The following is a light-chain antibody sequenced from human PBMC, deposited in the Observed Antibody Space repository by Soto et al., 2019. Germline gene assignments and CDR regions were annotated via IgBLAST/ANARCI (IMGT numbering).Light chain of an antibody. Sequence: DIQMTQSPSSLSASLGDTVTISCRASQNIENYLHWYQQKAGKAPEVLLYVASVLKDGVSSRFSGSGYGTDCTLTITNLQPEDFAMYYCQQSFSSPPITFGQGTRLDIK. CDR1: QNIENY. V-gene: IGKV1-39*01. CDR2: VAS. CDR3: QQSFSSPPIT. J-gene: IGKJ5*01.